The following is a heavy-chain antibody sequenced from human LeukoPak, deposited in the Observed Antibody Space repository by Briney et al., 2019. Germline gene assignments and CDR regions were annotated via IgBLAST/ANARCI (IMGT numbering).Heavy chain of an antibody. D-gene: IGHD1-26*01. Sequence: ASVKVSCKASGGTFSSYAISWVRQAPGQGLEWMGGIIPIFGTANYAQKFQGRVTITADESTSTAYMELSGLRSEDTAVYYCARDRYSGSYELDAFDIWGQGTMVTVSS. CDR1: GGTFSSYA. CDR2: IIPIFGTA. CDR3: ARDRYSGSYELDAFDI. J-gene: IGHJ3*02. V-gene: IGHV1-69*13.